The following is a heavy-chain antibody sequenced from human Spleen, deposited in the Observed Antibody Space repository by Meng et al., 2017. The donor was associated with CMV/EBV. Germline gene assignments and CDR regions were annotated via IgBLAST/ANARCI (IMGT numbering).Heavy chain of an antibody. CDR1: GGSISSGYYH. Sequence: SGGSISSGYYHWSWIRQHPGKGLEWIGYIYYSGSTHYNPSLRSRVTISVDTSKNQFSLKLSSVTAADTAVYYCASSYNFWSKYYFDYWGQGTLVTVSS. V-gene: IGHV4-31*02. CDR3: ASSYNFWSKYYFDY. J-gene: IGHJ4*02. CDR2: IYYSGST. D-gene: IGHD3-3*01.